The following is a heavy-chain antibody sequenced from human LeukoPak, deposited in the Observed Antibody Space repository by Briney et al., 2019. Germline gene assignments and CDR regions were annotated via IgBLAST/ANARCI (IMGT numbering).Heavy chain of an antibody. CDR3: ARQGRHRTWFDP. Sequence: SETLSLTCAVYGGSFSGYYWSWIRQPPGKGLEWIGEINHSGSTNYNPSLKSRVTISVDTSKNQFSLKLSSVTAADTAVYYCARQGRHRTWFDPWGQGTLVTVSS. J-gene: IGHJ5*02. V-gene: IGHV4-34*01. CDR2: INHSGST. D-gene: IGHD1-1*01. CDR1: GGSFSGYY.